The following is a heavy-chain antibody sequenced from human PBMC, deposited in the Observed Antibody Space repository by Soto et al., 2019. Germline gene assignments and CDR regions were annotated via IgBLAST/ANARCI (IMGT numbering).Heavy chain of an antibody. D-gene: IGHD4-17*01. CDR3: ARVFAVTTEYGMDV. Sequence: PGESLKISCKGSGYTFTNYWIGWVRQMPGKGLEWMGIIYPGDSDTKYNPSFQGQVTISADKSITTTYLQWSSLKASDTAVYYCARVFAVTTEYGMDVWGQGTTVTVSS. J-gene: IGHJ6*02. V-gene: IGHV5-51*01. CDR1: GYTFTNYW. CDR2: IYPGDSDT.